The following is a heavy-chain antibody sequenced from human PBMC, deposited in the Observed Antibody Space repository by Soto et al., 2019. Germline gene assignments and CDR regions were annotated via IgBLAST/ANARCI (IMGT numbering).Heavy chain of an antibody. CDR2: IDHSGTT. J-gene: IGHJ6*03. V-gene: IGHV4-34*01. CDR1: GGSFSGYF. Sequence: VQLRLWGAGLLKPSETLSLTCVVDGGSFSGYFWSWIRQPPGKGLEWIGEIDHSGTTNYNPSLKSRVTISVDTSKNQFSLKLNSVTAADTAVYYCARESNYDFPSGHFYYYYIDVWGRGTTVTVSS. CDR3: ARESNYDFPSGHFYYYYIDV. D-gene: IGHD3-3*01.